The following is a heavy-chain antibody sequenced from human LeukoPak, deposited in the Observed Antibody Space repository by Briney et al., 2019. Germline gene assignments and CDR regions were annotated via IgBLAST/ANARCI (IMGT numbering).Heavy chain of an antibody. V-gene: IGHV4-59*01. CDR2: IYYSGSA. D-gene: IGHD6-13*01. CDR3: ARVKRGIAAAGSMNWFDP. CDR1: GGSISSYY. J-gene: IGHJ5*02. Sequence: PSETLSLTCTVSGGSISSYYWSWIWQPPGKGLEWIGYIYYSGSANYNPSLKSRVTISVDTSKNQFSLKLTSVTAADTAVYYCARVKRGIAAAGSMNWFDPWGQGTLVTVSS.